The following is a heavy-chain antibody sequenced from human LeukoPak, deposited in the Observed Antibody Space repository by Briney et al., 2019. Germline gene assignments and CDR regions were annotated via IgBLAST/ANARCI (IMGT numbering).Heavy chain of an antibody. CDR3: ASTYCSEGNCYPDY. Sequence: IPSETLSLTCTVSGGSISSYYWSWIRQPPGKRLDYIGFISYSGSTNYNPSLKSRVTISIDTSKKQFSLKLNSATAADTAMYYCASTYCSEGNCYPDYWGQGTLVTVSS. V-gene: IGHV4-59*01. CDR1: GGSISSYY. CDR2: ISYSGST. J-gene: IGHJ4*02. D-gene: IGHD2-15*01.